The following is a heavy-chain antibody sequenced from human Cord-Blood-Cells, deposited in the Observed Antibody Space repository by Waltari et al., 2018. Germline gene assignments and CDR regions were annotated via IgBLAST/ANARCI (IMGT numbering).Heavy chain of an antibody. CDR1: GFTVSSTS. J-gene: IGHJ4*02. V-gene: IGHV3-53*01. CDR3: ARGGGRDMRDGYNDY. Sequence: EVQLVESGGGLIQPGGSLRRSCAASGFTVSSTSMRWVRPAPGKGLEWVSVIYSGGSTYYADSVKGRFTISRDNSKNTLYLQMNSLRAEDTAVYYCARGGGRDMRDGYNDYWGQGTLVTVSS. D-gene: IGHD5-12*01. CDR2: IYSGGST.